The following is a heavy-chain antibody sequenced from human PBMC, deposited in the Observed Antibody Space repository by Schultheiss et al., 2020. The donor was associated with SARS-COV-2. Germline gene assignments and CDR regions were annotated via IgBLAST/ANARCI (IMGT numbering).Heavy chain of an antibody. D-gene: IGHD2-2*01. J-gene: IGHJ6*02. V-gene: IGHV1-18*01. CDR3: ARDEVVPAAMKSGYYYYYGMDV. CDR1: GYTFTSYG. Sequence: ASVKVSCKASGYTFTSYGISWVRQAPGQGLEWMGWISAYNGNTNYAQKLQGRVTMTSDTSTSTAYMELRSLRSDDTAVYFCARDEVVPAAMKSGYYYYYGMDVWGQGTTVTVSS. CDR2: ISAYNGNT.